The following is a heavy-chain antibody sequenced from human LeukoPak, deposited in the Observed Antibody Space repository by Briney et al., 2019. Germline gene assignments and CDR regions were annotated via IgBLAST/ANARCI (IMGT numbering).Heavy chain of an antibody. Sequence: RRASVKVSCKASGNSLNNYHMHWVRQAPGQGLEWLGIIRPGGDGPSYAQKFQGGVTMTRDMSTSTVYMELSSLTSDDTAVYYCGRDPTYRNYFDSWGQGTLVTVSS. D-gene: IGHD1-1*01. CDR3: GRDPTYRNYFDS. V-gene: IGHV1-46*02. CDR2: IRPGGDGP. CDR1: GNSLNNYH. J-gene: IGHJ4*02.